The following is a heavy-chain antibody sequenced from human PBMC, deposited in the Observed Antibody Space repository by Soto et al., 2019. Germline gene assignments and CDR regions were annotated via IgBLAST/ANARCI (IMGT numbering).Heavy chain of an antibody. CDR1: GYSFTSYW. Sequence: PGESLKISCKGSGYSFTSYWIGRVRPMPGKGLEWMGIIYPGDSDTRYSPSFQGQVTISADKSISTAYLQWSSLKASDTAMYYCARHYYDFWSGYSRFDYGMDVWGQGTTVTVSS. D-gene: IGHD3-3*01. V-gene: IGHV5-51*01. J-gene: IGHJ6*02. CDR2: IYPGDSDT. CDR3: ARHYYDFWSGYSRFDYGMDV.